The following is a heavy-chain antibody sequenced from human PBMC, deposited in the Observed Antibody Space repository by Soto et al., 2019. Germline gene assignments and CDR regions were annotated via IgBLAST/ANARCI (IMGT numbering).Heavy chain of an antibody. J-gene: IGHJ5*01. CDR1: GFSFDDYA. V-gene: IGHV3-21*01. CDR3: ARDPSEGRVGNWFES. Sequence: EVQLVESGGGLVQAGRSLRLSCAASGFSFDDYAMHWVRLAPGKGPEWVSSISSSTSYVYYADSVKGRFSVSRDNAKKILYLEMYALRTEDTAVYYCARDPSEGRVGNWFESWGQGTLVTVSS. CDR2: ISSSTSYV. D-gene: IGHD2-2*01.